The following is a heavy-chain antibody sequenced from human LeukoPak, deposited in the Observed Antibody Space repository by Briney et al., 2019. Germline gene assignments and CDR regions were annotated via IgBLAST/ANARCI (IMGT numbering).Heavy chain of an antibody. D-gene: IGHD6-6*01. CDR1: GYTFTSYD. V-gene: IGHV1-8*01. CDR3: ARLSIAARRFDY. J-gene: IGHJ4*02. Sequence: GASVTVSCKASGYTFTSYDINWVRQATGQGLEWMGWMNPNSGNTGYAQKFQGRVTMTRNTSISTAYMELSSLRSEDTAVYYCARLSIAARRFDYWGQGTLVTVSS. CDR2: MNPNSGNT.